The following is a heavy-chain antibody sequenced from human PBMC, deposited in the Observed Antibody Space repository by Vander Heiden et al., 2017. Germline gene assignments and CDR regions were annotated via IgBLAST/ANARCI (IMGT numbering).Heavy chain of an antibody. CDR1: GFTFSRYS. CDR2: ISRNSSYQ. Sequence: EVQLVESGGGLVKPGGSLRLSCAASGFTFSRYSINWVRQAPGEGVEWVSSISRNSSYQYYADSVKGRFTIPRGNAKNSLYLQMDSLRGEGTAVYYCARDQGIAAAGRQNYGMDVWGQGTTVTVSS. D-gene: IGHD6-13*01. CDR3: ARDQGIAAAGRQNYGMDV. J-gene: IGHJ6*02. V-gene: IGHV3-21*01.